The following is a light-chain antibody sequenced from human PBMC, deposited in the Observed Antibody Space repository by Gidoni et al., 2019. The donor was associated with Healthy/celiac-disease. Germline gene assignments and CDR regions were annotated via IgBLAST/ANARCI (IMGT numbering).Light chain of an antibody. CDR2: DVS. Sequence: QSALTQPASVSGSPGQSITISCPGTSSDVGGYNYVSWYQQHPGKAPNLLIYDVSNRPSGVSNRFSGSKSGNTASLTISGLQAEDEADYYCSSYTSSSTLEVVFGGGTKLTVL. J-gene: IGLJ2*01. CDR1: SSDVGGYNY. CDR3: SSYTSSSTLEVV. V-gene: IGLV2-14*03.